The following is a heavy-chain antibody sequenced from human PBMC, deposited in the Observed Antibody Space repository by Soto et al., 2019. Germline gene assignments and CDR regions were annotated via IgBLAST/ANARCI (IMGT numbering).Heavy chain of an antibody. J-gene: IGHJ6*02. CDR2: IVVGSGNT. CDR3: AAEERQYYDFWSGPRQDV. Sequence: SVKVSCKASGFTFTSSAVQWVRQARGQRLEWIGWIVVGSGNTNYAQKFQERVTITRDMSTSTAYMELSSLRSEDTAVYYCAAEERQYYDFWSGPRQDVWGQGTTVTVSS. CDR1: GFTFTSSA. V-gene: IGHV1-58*01. D-gene: IGHD3-3*01.